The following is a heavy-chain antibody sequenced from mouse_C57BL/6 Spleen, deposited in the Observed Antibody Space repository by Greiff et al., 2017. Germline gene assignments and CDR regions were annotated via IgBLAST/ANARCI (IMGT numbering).Heavy chain of an antibody. CDR1: GFSLTSYG. CDR3: ARGLLRAWFAY. CDR2: IWSGGST. J-gene: IGHJ3*01. D-gene: IGHD2-3*01. Sequence: VKVVESGPGLVQPSQSLSITCTVSGFSLTSYGVHWVRQSPGKGLEWLGVIWSGGSTDYNAAFISRLSISKDNSKSQVFFKMNSLQADDTAIYYCARGLLRAWFAYWGQGTLVTVSA. V-gene: IGHV2-2*01.